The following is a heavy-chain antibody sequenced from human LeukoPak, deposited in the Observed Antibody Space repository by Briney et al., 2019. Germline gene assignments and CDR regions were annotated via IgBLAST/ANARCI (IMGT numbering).Heavy chain of an antibody. V-gene: IGHV1-46*01. CDR2: INPSGGST. CDR1: GYTFTSYY. CDR3: ARSEYYPHPDGY. Sequence: ASVKVSCKASGYTFTSYYMHWVRQAPGRGLEWMGIINPSGGSTSYAQKFQGRVTMTRDTSTTTVYMELSSLRSEDTAVYYCARSEYYPHPDGYWGQGTLVTVSS. J-gene: IGHJ4*02. D-gene: IGHD3-10*01.